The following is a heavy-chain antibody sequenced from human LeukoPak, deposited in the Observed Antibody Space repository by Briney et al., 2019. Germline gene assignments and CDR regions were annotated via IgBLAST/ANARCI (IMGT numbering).Heavy chain of an antibody. CDR2: ISGSGGST. CDR1: GFTFSSYA. V-gene: IGHV3-23*01. D-gene: IGHD3-22*01. CDR3: AKDRGDSSGYYYGEYWFDY. Sequence: PGGSLRLSCAASGFTFSSYAMSWVRQAPGKGLEWVSAISGSGGSTYYADSVKGRFTISRDNSKNTLYLQMNNLRAEDTAVYYCAKDRGDSSGYYYGEYWFDYWGQGTLVTVSS. J-gene: IGHJ4*02.